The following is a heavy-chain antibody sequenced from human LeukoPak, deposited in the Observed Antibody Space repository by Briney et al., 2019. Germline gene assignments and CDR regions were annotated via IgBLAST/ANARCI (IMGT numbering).Heavy chain of an antibody. CDR3: ARVYVHYDIWSGYLNWFDP. CDR2: IYTSGST. D-gene: IGHD3-3*01. J-gene: IGHJ5*02. V-gene: IGHV4-4*07. Sequence: SETLSLTCTVSGGSISSYYWSWIRQPAGKGLEWIGRIYTSGSTNYNPSLKSRVTMSVDTSKNQFSLKLSSVTAADTAVYYCARVYVHYDIWSGYLNWFDPWGQGTLVTVSS. CDR1: GGSISSYY.